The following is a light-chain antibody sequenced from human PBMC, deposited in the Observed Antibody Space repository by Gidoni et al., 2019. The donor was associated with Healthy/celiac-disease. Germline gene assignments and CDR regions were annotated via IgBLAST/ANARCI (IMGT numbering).Light chain of an antibody. CDR3: SSYTSSSTVV. J-gene: IGLJ2*01. Sequence: QSDLTQPAYVSGSPGQSITISCPGTSSDVGGSNYVSWYQQHPGKAPKRMIYEVRNRPSGVSNRFSGSKSGNTASLTISGLQSEDESDYYCSSYTSSSTVVFGGGTKLTVL. V-gene: IGLV2-14*01. CDR1: SSDVGGSNY. CDR2: EVR.